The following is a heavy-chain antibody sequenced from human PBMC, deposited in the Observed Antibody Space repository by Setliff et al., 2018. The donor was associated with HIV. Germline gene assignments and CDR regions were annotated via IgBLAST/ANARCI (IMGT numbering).Heavy chain of an antibody. V-gene: IGHV4-31*03. Sequence: SETLSLTCTVSDASITADTFYWNWLRQPPGKGPEWIGYIHNSGTTRYNPAFESRLIISLDMSNNRFSLNLAPVTAADTAVYYCARDGFWSGYIDYWGQGTLVTVSS. CDR2: IHNSGTT. CDR3: ARDGFWSGYIDY. D-gene: IGHD3-3*01. J-gene: IGHJ4*02. CDR1: DASITADTFY.